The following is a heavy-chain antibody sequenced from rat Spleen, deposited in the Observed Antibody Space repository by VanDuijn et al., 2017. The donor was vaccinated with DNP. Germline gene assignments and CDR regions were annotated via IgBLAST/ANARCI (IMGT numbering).Heavy chain of an antibody. V-gene: IGHV5-46*01. J-gene: IGHJ1*01. CDR2: ISTNGGGT. CDR1: GFTFSDFP. D-gene: IGHD3-4*01. Sequence: EVQLVESGGGLVQPGNSLQLSCAASGFTFSDFPMAWVRQTPTKGLEWFATISTNGGGTYYRDSVRGRFTISRDNAKSTLYLQMNSLRSEDMATYYCARRQPRYWYFDFWGPGTMVTVSS. CDR3: ARRQPRYWYFDF.